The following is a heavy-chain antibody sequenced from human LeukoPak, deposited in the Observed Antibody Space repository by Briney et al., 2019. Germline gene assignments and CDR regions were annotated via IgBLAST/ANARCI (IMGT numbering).Heavy chain of an antibody. CDR1: GFTFSNYE. D-gene: IGHD3-9*01. CDR3: AKGGDILTGYYLYWYFGL. V-gene: IGHV3-48*03. CDR2: ISSSGSTI. J-gene: IGHJ2*01. Sequence: PGGSLRLSCAASGFTFSNYEMNWVRQAPGKGLEWVSYISSSGSTIYYADSVKGRFTISRDNSKNTLYLQMNSLRPEDTAVYYCAKGGDILTGYYLYWYFGLWGRGTLVTVSS.